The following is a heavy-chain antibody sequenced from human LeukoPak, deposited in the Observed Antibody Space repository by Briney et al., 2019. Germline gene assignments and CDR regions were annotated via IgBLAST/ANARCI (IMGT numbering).Heavy chain of an antibody. Sequence: SETLSLTCTVSGGSVSSSSYYWGWIRQPPGKGLEWIGSIYYSGSTYYNPSLKSRVTISVDTSKNQFSLKLSSVTAADTAVYYCARVKYCSGGSCYKNGYYYYYYMDVWGKGTTVTVSS. J-gene: IGHJ6*03. CDR2: IYYSGST. CDR3: ARVKYCSGGSCYKNGYYYYYYMDV. CDR1: GGSVSSSSYY. D-gene: IGHD2-15*01. V-gene: IGHV4-39*01.